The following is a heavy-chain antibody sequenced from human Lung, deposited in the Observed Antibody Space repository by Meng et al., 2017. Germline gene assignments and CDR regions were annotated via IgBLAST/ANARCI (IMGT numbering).Heavy chain of an antibody. V-gene: IGHV4-34*01. J-gene: IGHJ4*02. CDR3: ARGPTTMAHDFDY. CDR2: NNQCEST. D-gene: IGHD4-11*01. Sequence: GQDLFKSSDPLPPRCVFAVRSTSHYSGSCLRHPPGKGLGWIGENNQCESTNYTPSLESRATISVDTPQNNLSLKLSSVTAADSAVYYCARGPTTMAHDFDYWGQGTLVTVSS. CDR1: VRSTSHYS.